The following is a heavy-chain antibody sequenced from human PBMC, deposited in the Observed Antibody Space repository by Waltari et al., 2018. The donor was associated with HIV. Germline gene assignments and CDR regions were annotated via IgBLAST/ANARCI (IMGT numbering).Heavy chain of an antibody. V-gene: IGHV3-30-3*01. Sequence: QVQLVESGGAVVQPGRSLRLPCAASGFPFSRYAMPCVRQAPGKGLEWVAVISYDGSNKYYADSVKGRFTISRDNSKNTLYLQMNSLRAEDTAVYYCARDPYYYDSSGYLCYFDYWGQGTLVTVSS. CDR2: ISYDGSNK. CDR1: GFPFSRYA. CDR3: ARDPYYYDSSGYLCYFDY. J-gene: IGHJ4*02. D-gene: IGHD3-22*01.